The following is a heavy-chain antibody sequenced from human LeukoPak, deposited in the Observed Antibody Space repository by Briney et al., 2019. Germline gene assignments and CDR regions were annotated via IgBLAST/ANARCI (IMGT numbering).Heavy chain of an antibody. Sequence: SETLSLTCAVYGGSFSGYYWSWIRQPPGKGLEWIGEINHSGSTNYNPSLKSRVTISVDTSKNQFSLKLSSVTAADTAVYYCARVRITMVRGVIMGYYYYGMDVWGKGTTVTVSS. CDR2: INHSGST. D-gene: IGHD3-10*01. CDR1: GGSFSGYY. CDR3: ARVRITMVRGVIMGYYYYGMDV. J-gene: IGHJ6*04. V-gene: IGHV4-34*01.